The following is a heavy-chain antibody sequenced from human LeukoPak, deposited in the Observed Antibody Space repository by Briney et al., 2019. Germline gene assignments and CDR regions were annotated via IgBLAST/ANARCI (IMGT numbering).Heavy chain of an antibody. D-gene: IGHD3-10*01. V-gene: IGHV5-51*01. CDR3: ARHSKADYYGSGSYYRNYYYYMDV. CDR2: IYPGDSDT. J-gene: IGHJ6*03. Sequence: GESLKISCKGSGYSFTSYWIGWVRQMPGKGLEWMGIIYPGDSDTRYSPSFQGQVTISADKSISTAYLQWSSLKASDTAMYYCARHSKADYYGSGSYYRNYYYYMDVWGKGTTVTVSS. CDR1: GYSFTSYW.